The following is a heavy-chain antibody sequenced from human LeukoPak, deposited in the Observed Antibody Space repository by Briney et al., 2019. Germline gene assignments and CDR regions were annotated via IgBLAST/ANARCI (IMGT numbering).Heavy chain of an antibody. CDR2: IYTSGST. Sequence: SETLSLTCTVSGGSISSGSYYWSWIRQPAGKGLEWIGRIYTSGSTNYNPSLKSRVTISVDTSKNQFSLKLSSVTAADTAVYYCARAPFMVRGVYYYYYMDVWGKGTTVTISS. CDR1: GGSISSGSYY. CDR3: ARAPFMVRGVYYYYYMDV. J-gene: IGHJ6*03. D-gene: IGHD3-10*01. V-gene: IGHV4-61*02.